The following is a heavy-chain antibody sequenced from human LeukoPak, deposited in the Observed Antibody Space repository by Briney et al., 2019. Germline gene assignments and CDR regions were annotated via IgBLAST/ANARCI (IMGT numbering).Heavy chain of an antibody. J-gene: IGHJ4*02. CDR3: ARHPLGFGELLPIDY. CDR1: GFTVSSNY. Sequence: PGGSLRLSRAVSGFTVSSNYMSWVRQAPGKGLEWVSVLYNGGNTYYADSVKGRFTVSRDNSKNTLYLQMNSLRAEDTAVYYCARHPLGFGELLPIDYWGQGTLVTVSS. V-gene: IGHV3-53*01. D-gene: IGHD3-10*01. CDR2: LYNGGNT.